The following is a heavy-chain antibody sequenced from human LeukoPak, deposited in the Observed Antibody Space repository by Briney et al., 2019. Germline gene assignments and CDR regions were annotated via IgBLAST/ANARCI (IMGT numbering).Heavy chain of an antibody. D-gene: IGHD2-15*01. V-gene: IGHV3-64*01. Sequence: GGSLRLSCAASGFTFNTYYVHWVRQAPGKGLEYVSGISTNGGTTYYANSVKDRFTISRDNSKNTLYLQMGSLRAEDMAVYYCARGCSGGSCYVYWGQGTLVTVSS. CDR1: GFTFNTYY. J-gene: IGHJ4*02. CDR2: ISTNGGTT. CDR3: ARGCSGGSCYVY.